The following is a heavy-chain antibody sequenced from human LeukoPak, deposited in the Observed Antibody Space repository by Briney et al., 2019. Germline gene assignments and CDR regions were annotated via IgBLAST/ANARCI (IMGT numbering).Heavy chain of an antibody. V-gene: IGHV1-2*02. CDR2: INPNSGGT. D-gene: IGHD6-13*01. J-gene: IGHJ4*02. Sequence: GASVKVSCKASGYTFTGYYMHWVRQAPGHGLEWMGWINPNSGGTNYAQKFQGRVTMTRDTSIGTAYMELSRLRSDDTAVYYCARVGYSRQTTYFDYWGQGTLVTVSS. CDR3: ARVGYSRQTTYFDY. CDR1: GYTFTGYY.